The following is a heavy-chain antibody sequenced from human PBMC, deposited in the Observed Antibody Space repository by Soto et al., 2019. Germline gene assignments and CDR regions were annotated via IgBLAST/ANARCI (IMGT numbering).Heavy chain of an antibody. V-gene: IGHV4-59*11. CDR2: IHYSGST. CDR3: ARGGLAARQGRWFDP. Sequence: KPSETLSLTCTVSGGSISSHYWAWIRQPPGKGLEWIGYIHYSGSTNYNASLKSRVTISVEISKNQFSLKLRSVTAADTAVYYRARGGLAARQGRWFDPWGQGTLVTVSS. CDR1: GGSISSHY. J-gene: IGHJ5*02. D-gene: IGHD6-6*01.